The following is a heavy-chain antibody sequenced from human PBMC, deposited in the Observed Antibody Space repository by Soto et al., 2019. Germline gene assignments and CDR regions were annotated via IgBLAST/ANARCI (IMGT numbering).Heavy chain of an antibody. Sequence: EASVKVSCKASGYTFTSYAMHWVRQAPGQRLEWMGWINAGNGNTKYSQKFQGRVTITRDTSASTAYMELSSLRSEDTAVYYCARDLSSGWYNYLFDYWGQGTLVTVSS. D-gene: IGHD6-19*01. V-gene: IGHV1-3*01. CDR2: INAGNGNT. J-gene: IGHJ4*02. CDR1: GYTFTSYA. CDR3: ARDLSSGWYNYLFDY.